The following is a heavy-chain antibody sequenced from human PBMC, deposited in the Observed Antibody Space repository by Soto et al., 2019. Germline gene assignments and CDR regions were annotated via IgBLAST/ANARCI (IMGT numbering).Heavy chain of an antibody. J-gene: IGHJ6*02. CDR2: IVTIFGTA. Sequence: SVKVSCKASGGTFSSYAISWVRQPPGQGLEWMGGIVTIFGTANYAQKFQGRVTITADKSTSTAYMELNSLRSEDTAVYDCARLLAARRGLGGMDVWGQGTTVTVSS. D-gene: IGHD6-6*01. CDR1: GGTFSSYA. CDR3: ARLLAARRGLGGMDV. V-gene: IGHV1-69*06.